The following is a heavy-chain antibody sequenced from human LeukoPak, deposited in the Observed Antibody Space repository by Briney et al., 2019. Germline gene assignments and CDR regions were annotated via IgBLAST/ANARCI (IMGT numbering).Heavy chain of an antibody. J-gene: IGHJ4*02. CDR3: AKDPGGEMATPLDY. Sequence: PGGSLRLSCAASGFTFSSYGMHWVRQAPGKGLEWVAVISYDGSNKYYADSVKGRFTISRDNSKNTLYLQMNSLRAEDTAVYYCAKDPGGEMATPLDYWGQGTLVTVSS. CDR2: ISYDGSNK. CDR1: GFTFSSYG. V-gene: IGHV3-30*18. D-gene: IGHD5-24*01.